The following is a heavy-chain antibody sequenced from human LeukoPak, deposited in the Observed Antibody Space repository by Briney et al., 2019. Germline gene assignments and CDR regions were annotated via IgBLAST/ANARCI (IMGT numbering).Heavy chain of an antibody. CDR2: ISSSGSTI. CDR3: ARDPYSGGYGAYYYYYMDV. Sequence: GGSLRLSCAASGFTFSSYEMNWVRQAPGKGLEWVSYISSSGSTIYYADSVKGRFTISRDNAKNSLYLQMNSLRDEDTAVYYCARDPYSGGYGAYYYYYMDVWGKGTTVTVSS. V-gene: IGHV3-48*03. J-gene: IGHJ6*03. CDR1: GFTFSSYE. D-gene: IGHD6-19*01.